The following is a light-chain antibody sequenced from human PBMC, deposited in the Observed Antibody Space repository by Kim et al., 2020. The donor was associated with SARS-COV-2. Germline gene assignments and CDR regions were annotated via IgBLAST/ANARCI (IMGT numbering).Light chain of an antibody. V-gene: IGKV1-9*01. CDR1: QGISTS. CDR3: QQVNSYPLT. Sequence: DIQLTQSPSFLSASVGDRVTITCRASQGISTSLAWYQQRPGKAPKLLIYAASTLQSGVPSRFTGSGSGTEFTLTINSLQAEDFATYYCQQVNSYPLTFGGGTKVGIK. CDR2: AAS. J-gene: IGKJ4*01.